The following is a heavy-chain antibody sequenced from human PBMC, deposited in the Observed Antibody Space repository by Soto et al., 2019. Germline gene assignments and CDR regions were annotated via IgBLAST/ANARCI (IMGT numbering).Heavy chain of an antibody. CDR2: MSGSGGTT. V-gene: IGHV3-23*01. J-gene: IGHJ6*02. CDR3: AKDLSSSGYAYYYYGLDV. D-gene: IGHD5-12*01. CDR1: GFTFSGYA. Sequence: VGSLRLSCAASGFTFSGYAMSWVRQAPGKGLEWVSAMSGSGGTTYYADSVKGRFTISRDNSKNTLYLQMSSLRPDDTAVYYCAKDLSSSGYAYYYYGLDVWGQGTTVTVSS.